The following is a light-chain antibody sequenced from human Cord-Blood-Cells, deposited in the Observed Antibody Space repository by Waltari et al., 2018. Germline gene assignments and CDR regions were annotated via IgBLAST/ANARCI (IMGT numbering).Light chain of an antibody. CDR1: SSDVGGYNY. CDR3: CSYAGSFHVV. CDR2: DVN. J-gene: IGLJ2*01. V-gene: IGLV2-11*01. Sequence: QSALTQPRSVSGSAGQSVTISWTGTSSDVGGYNYVCWYQQHPGKAPNLMIYDVNTRPSGSPGGVQGSKPGNTASLTISGLQAEDEADYYCCSYAGSFHVVFGGGTKLTVL.